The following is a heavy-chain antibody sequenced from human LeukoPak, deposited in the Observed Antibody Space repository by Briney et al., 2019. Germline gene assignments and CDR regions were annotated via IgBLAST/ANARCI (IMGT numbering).Heavy chain of an antibody. J-gene: IGHJ4*02. CDR1: GGSISSSNW. V-gene: IGHV4-4*02. CDR2: IYHSGST. D-gene: IGHD3-10*01. Sequence: SGTLSLTCAVSGGSISSSNWWSWVRQPPGKGLEWIGEIYHSGSTNYNPSLKSRVTISVDKSKNQFSLELSSVTAADMAGDFCARRVRGEYFDFWGKGTLVTVSS. CDR3: ARRVRGEYFDF.